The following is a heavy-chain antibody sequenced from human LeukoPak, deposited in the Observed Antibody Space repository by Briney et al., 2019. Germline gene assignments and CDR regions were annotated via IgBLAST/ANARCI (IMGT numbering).Heavy chain of an antibody. D-gene: IGHD3-10*01. Sequence: PGGSLRLSCAASGFTVSSNYMSWVRQAPGKGLEWVSVIYSDGGTYYADSVKGRFTISRDNSKNTLYLQMNSLRAEDTAVYYCARDWRPRGFGELGDYWGQGTLVTVSS. CDR1: GFTVSSNY. CDR2: IYSDGGT. CDR3: ARDWRPRGFGELGDY. V-gene: IGHV3-53*01. J-gene: IGHJ4*02.